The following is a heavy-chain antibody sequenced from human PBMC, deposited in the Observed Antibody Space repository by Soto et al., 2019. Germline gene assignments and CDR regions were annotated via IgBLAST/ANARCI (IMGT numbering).Heavy chain of an antibody. J-gene: IGHJ4*02. CDR1: GFTFSNYW. V-gene: IGHV3-7*04. D-gene: IGHD6-19*01. Sequence: EVQLEESGGDLVQPGGSLRLSCAASGFTFSNYWMSWVRQAPGKGLEWVANIKGDGSASNYVDSVRGRFSISRDNAKTSLYLQMNSLRVEDTAVYYCARDTGYRSGWGNWGQGTLVTVSS. CDR3: ARDTGYRSGWGN. CDR2: IKGDGSAS.